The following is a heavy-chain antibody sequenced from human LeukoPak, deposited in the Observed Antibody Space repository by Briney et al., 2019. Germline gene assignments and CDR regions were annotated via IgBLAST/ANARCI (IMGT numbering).Heavy chain of an antibody. J-gene: IGHJ6*02. CDR3: VSSGSNRGRSYYYYGMDV. D-gene: IGHD1-26*01. CDR1: GGSISSYY. V-gene: IGHV4-59*01. Sequence: SETLSLTCTVSGGSISSYYWSWIRQPPGKGLEWIGYIYYSGSTNYNPSLKSRVTISVDTSKNQFSLKLSSVTAADTAVYYCVSSGSNRGRSYYYYGMDVWGQGTTVNVSS. CDR2: IYYSGST.